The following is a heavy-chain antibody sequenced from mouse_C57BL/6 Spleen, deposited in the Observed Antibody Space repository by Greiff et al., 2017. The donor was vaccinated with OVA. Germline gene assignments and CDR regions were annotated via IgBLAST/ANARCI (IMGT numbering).Heavy chain of an antibody. V-gene: IGHV3-6*01. CDR2: ISYDGSN. J-gene: IGHJ4*01. D-gene: IGHD2-4*01. CDR3: ARKDDYDYYAMDY. Sequence: EVKLMESGPGLVKPSQSLSLTCSVTGYSITSGYYWNWIRQFPGNKLEWMGYISYDGSNNYNPSLKNRISITRDTSKNQFFLKLNSVTTEDTATYYCARKDDYDYYAMDYWGQGTSVTVSS. CDR1: GYSITSGYY.